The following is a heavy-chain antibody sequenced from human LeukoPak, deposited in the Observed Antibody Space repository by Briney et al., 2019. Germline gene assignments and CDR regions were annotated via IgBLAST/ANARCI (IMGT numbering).Heavy chain of an antibody. CDR2: ISWNSGTI. D-gene: IGHD6-6*01. V-gene: IGHV3-9*01. J-gene: IGHJ6*02. Sequence: GGSLRLSCAASGFTFDDYAMHWVRQAPGKGLEWVSGISWNSGTIGYADSVKGRFTISRDNAKNSLYLQMNSLRAEDTALYYCAKDISSYYYYGMDVWGQGTTVTVSS. CDR1: GFTFDDYA. CDR3: AKDISSYYYYGMDV.